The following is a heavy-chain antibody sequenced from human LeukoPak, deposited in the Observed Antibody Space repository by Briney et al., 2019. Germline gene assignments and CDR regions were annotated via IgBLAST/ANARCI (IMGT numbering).Heavy chain of an antibody. J-gene: IGHJ4*02. Sequence: PSETLSLTCSVSGYSINSGYYWSWIRQPAGKGLEWIGRIYISGSTNYNPSLKSRVTMSVDTSKNQFSLKLSSVTAADTAVYYCARDRGTWNDDGFDYWGQGTLVTVSS. CDR2: IYISGST. CDR1: GYSINSGYY. V-gene: IGHV4-4*07. CDR3: ARDRGTWNDDGFDY. D-gene: IGHD1-1*01.